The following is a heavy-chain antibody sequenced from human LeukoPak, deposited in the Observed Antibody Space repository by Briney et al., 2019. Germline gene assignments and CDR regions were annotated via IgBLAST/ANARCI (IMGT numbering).Heavy chain of an antibody. CDR1: GFTFSSHW. CDR2: VNGPGDWT. D-gene: IGHD6-25*01. Sequence: GGSLRLSCAASGFTFSSHWMHWVRQAPGEGLVWVSRVNGPGDWTHYADSVRGRFIISRDNAENTISLQMNNLRAEDTAVYLCAREVFEGQRQSDAFDVWGQGTMVTVSS. J-gene: IGHJ3*01. CDR3: AREVFEGQRQSDAFDV. V-gene: IGHV3-74*01.